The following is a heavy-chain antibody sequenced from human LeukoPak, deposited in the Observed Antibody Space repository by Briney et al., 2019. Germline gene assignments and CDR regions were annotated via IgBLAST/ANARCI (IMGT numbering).Heavy chain of an antibody. CDR2: ISAYNGNT. CDR1: GYTFTSYG. J-gene: IGHJ4*02. CDR3: ARMAGSYRTNYFDY. Sequence: ASVKVSCKASGYTFTSYGISWVRQAPGQGLEWMGWISAYNGNTNYAQKLQGRVTMTIDTSTSTAYMELRSLRSDDTAVYYCARMAGSYRTNYFDYWGQGTLVTVSS. V-gene: IGHV1-18*01. D-gene: IGHD1-26*01.